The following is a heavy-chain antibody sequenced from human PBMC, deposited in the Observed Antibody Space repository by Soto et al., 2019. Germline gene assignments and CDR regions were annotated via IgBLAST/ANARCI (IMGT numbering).Heavy chain of an antibody. D-gene: IGHD4-4*01. CDR2: ISWNSGSI. CDR1: GFTFDDYA. V-gene: IGHV3-9*01. CDR3: AKVIVTKSYYYYGMDV. Sequence: RRLSCAASGFTFDDYAMHWVRQAPGKGLEWVSGISWNSGSIGYADSVRGRFTISRDNAKNSLYLQMNSLRAEDTALYYCAKVIVTKSYYYYGMDVWGQGTTVTVSS. J-gene: IGHJ6*02.